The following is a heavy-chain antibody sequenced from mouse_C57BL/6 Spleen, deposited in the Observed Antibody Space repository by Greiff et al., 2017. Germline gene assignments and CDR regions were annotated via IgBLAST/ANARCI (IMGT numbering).Heavy chain of an antibody. CDR2: IDPSDSET. CDR3: ARWGLLYGSSYAMDY. V-gene: IGHV1-52*01. Sequence: QVQLQQPGAELVRPGSSVKLSCKASGYTFTSYWMHWVKQRPIQGLEWIGNIDPSDSETHYNQKFKDKATLTVDKSSSTAYMRLSSLTSEDSAVYYCARWGLLYGSSYAMDYWGKGTSVTVSS. CDR1: GYTFTSYW. D-gene: IGHD1-1*01. J-gene: IGHJ4*01.